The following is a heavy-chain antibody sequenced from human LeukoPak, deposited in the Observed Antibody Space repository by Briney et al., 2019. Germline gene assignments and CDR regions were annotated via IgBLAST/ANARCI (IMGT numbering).Heavy chain of an antibody. D-gene: IGHD1-26*01. CDR1: GFTFSSYG. CDR3: VKDRGIVGATTGFDY. J-gene: IGHJ4*02. CDR2: IRYDGSNK. V-gene: IGHV3-30*02. Sequence: PGGSLRLSCAASGFTFSSYGMHWVRQAPGKGLEWVAFIRYDGSNKYYADSVKGRFTISRDNSKNTLYLQMNSLRAEDTAVYYCVKDRGIVGATTGFDYWGQGTLVTVSS.